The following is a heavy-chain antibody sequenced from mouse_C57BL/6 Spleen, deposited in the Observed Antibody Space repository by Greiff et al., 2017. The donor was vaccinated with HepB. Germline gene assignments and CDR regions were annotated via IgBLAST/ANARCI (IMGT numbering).Heavy chain of an antibody. Sequence: VMLVESGAELVRPGTSVKMSCKASGYTFTNYWIGWAKQRPGHGLEWIGDIYPGGGYTNYNEKFKGKATLTADKSSSTAYMQFSSLTSEDSAIYYCARRDTTVVASYYFDYWGQGTTLTVSS. CDR2: IYPGGGYT. CDR1: GYTFTNYW. CDR3: ARRDTTVVASYYFDY. D-gene: IGHD1-1*01. V-gene: IGHV1-63*01. J-gene: IGHJ2*01.